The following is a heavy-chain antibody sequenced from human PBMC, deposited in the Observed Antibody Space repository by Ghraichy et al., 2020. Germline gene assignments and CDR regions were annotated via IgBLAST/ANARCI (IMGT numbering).Heavy chain of an antibody. Sequence: SETLSLTCTVSGGSISSGGYYWSWIRQHPGKGLEWIGYIYYSGSTYYNPSLKSRVTISVDTSKNQFSLKLSSVTAADTAVYYCARDPRSGSDGMDVWGQGTTVTVSS. CDR2: IYYSGST. CDR1: GGSISSGGYY. CDR3: ARDPRSGSDGMDV. J-gene: IGHJ6*02. D-gene: IGHD5-12*01. V-gene: IGHV4-31*03.